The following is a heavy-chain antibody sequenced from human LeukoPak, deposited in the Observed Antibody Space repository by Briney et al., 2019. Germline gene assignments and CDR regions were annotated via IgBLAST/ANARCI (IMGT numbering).Heavy chain of an antibody. D-gene: IGHD5-18*01. V-gene: IGHV3-23*01. Sequence: GGSLRLSCTASGFTFGDYAMSWVRQAPGKGLEWVSAISGSGGSTYYADSVKGRFTISRDNSKNTLYLQMNSLRAEDTAVYYCAKSVRYGQIDYWGQGTLVTVSS. J-gene: IGHJ4*02. CDR2: ISGSGGST. CDR1: GFTFGDYA. CDR3: AKSVRYGQIDY.